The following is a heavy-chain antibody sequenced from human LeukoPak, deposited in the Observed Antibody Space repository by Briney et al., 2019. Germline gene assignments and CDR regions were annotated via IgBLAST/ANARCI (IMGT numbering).Heavy chain of an antibody. CDR3: ATSRGSWPDYFDY. Sequence: GGSLRLSCAASGFTFDDYGMSWVRQAPGKGLEWVSGINWNGGSTGYADSVKGRFTISRDNAKNSLYLQMNSLRAEDTAVYYCATSRGSWPDYFDYWGQGTLVTVSS. D-gene: IGHD6-13*01. V-gene: IGHV3-20*04. CDR2: INWNGGST. J-gene: IGHJ4*02. CDR1: GFTFDDYG.